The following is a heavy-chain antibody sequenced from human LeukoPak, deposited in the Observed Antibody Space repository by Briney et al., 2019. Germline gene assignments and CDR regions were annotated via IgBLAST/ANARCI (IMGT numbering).Heavy chain of an antibody. Sequence: GGSLRLSCAASGFTFTDYFMNWLRQAPGKGLEWVSSISISGSTVYYADSVKGRFTISRDNAKNSLYLQMNSLRAEDTAVYYCARFSGSSSLQYFQHWGQGTLVTVSS. CDR2: ISISGSTV. D-gene: IGHD6-6*01. V-gene: IGHV3-11*01. J-gene: IGHJ1*01. CDR1: GFTFTDYF. CDR3: ARFSGSSSLQYFQH.